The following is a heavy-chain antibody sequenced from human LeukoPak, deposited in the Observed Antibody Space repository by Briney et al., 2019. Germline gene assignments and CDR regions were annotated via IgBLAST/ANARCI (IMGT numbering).Heavy chain of an antibody. Sequence: GDALKISCKGSGYTFTSYWIGWVRQMPGKGLEWMGIIYPGDSDTRYSPSFQGQVTISADKSINTAYLQWSSLKASDTAIYYCARHVHGTSSSGLLDSWGQGTLVTVSS. CDR3: ARHVHGTSSSGLLDS. CDR2: IYPGDSDT. D-gene: IGHD6-6*01. CDR1: GYTFTSYW. J-gene: IGHJ4*02. V-gene: IGHV5-51*01.